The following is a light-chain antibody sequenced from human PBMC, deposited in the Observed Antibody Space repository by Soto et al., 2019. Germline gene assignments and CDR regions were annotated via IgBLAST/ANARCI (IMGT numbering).Light chain of an antibody. CDR2: EVS. CDR1: SGDVGGYNY. CDR3: SSYAGSNNFVV. V-gene: IGLV2-8*01. Sequence: QSALTQPPSASGSPGQSVTISCTGTSGDVGGYNYVSWYQQHPGKAPKLMIFEVSERPSGVPDRFSGSKSGNTASLTVSGLQAEDEADYYCSSYAGSNNFVVFGGGTKLTVL. J-gene: IGLJ2*01.